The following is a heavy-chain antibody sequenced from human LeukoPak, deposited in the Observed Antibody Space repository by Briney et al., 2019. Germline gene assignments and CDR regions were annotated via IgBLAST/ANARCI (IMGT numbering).Heavy chain of an antibody. V-gene: IGHV3-15*01. CDR1: GFTFSNAW. J-gene: IGHJ4*02. D-gene: IGHD7-27*01. CDR2: TKSKTDGGTT. Sequence: GGSLRLSCAASGFTFSNAWMSWVRQAPGKGLEWVGRTKSKTDGGTTDYAAPVKGRFTISRDDSKNTLYLQMNSLKTEDTAVYYCTTYGTTWGFDYFDYWGQGTLVTVSS. CDR3: TTYGTTWGFDYFDY.